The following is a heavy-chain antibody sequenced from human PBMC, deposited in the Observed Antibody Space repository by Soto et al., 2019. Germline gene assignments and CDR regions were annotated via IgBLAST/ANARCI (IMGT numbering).Heavy chain of an antibody. V-gene: IGHV3-49*03. CDR3: ASLTSWSQEYYYCMDV. CDR2: IRSKGYGGTT. CDR1: GFTFGDFG. J-gene: IGHJ6*02. D-gene: IGHD2-2*01. Sequence: GGSLRLSCTGSGFTFGDFGMSWFRQAPGKGLEWISFIRSKGYGGTTESAASVRGRFITSRDDSKSIAYLQMNSLKTEDTAVYYCASLTSWSQEYYYCMDVWGQGTTVTVSS.